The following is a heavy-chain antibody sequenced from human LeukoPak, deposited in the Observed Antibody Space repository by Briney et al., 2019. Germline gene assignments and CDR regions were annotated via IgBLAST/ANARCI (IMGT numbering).Heavy chain of an antibody. CDR3: AKDLLLWFEEDGGDAFDI. CDR2: ISSSSSYI. J-gene: IGHJ3*02. D-gene: IGHD3-10*01. V-gene: IGHV3-21*01. CDR1: GFTFSSYS. Sequence: GGSLRLSCAASGFTFSSYSMNWVRQAPGKGLEWVSSISSSSSYIYYADSVKGRFTISRDNAKNSLYLQMNSLRAEDTAVYYCAKDLLLWFEEDGGDAFDIWGQGTMVTVSS.